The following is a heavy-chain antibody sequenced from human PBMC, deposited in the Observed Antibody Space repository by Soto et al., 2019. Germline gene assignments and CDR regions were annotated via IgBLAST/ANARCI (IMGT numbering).Heavy chain of an antibody. J-gene: IGHJ4*02. V-gene: IGHV3-53*01. CDR3: YGNSRPFFFDY. D-gene: IGHD3-10*01. CDR1: GFTVSSNY. Sequence: XGSLRLSCAASGFTVSSNYMSWVRQAPGKGLEWVSVIYSGGSTYYADSVKGRFTISRDNSKNTLYLQMNSLRAEDTAVYYCYGNSRPFFFDYWGQGTLVTVSS. CDR2: IYSGGST.